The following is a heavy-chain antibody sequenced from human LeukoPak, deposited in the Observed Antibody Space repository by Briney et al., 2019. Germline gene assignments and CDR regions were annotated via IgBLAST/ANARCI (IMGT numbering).Heavy chain of an antibody. D-gene: IGHD2-2*01. V-gene: IGHV3-7*01. CDR3: ARRVGGYCSSTSCLLGFDP. Sequence: GGSLRLSCAASGFTFSSYWMSWVRQAPGKGLEWVANIKQDGSEKYYVDSVKGRFTISRDNAKNSLYLQMNSLRAEDTAVYYCARRVGGYCSSTSCLLGFDPWGQGTLVTVSS. CDR2: IKQDGSEK. J-gene: IGHJ5*02. CDR1: GFTFSSYW.